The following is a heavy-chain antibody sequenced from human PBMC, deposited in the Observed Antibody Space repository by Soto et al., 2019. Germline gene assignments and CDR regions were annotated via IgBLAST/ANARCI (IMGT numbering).Heavy chain of an antibody. J-gene: IGHJ5*02. CDR2: IIPIFVTA. D-gene: IGHD3-10*01. V-gene: IGHV1-69*13. CDR3: ARDQAHMVRGDNWFDP. CDR1: GGTFSSYA. Sequence: GASVKVSCKASGGTFSSYAISWVRQAPGQGLEWMGGIIPIFVTANDAQKSQGRVTITADEATSTAYMELSSRRSEDTAVYYCARDQAHMVRGDNWFDPWGQGTLVTVS.